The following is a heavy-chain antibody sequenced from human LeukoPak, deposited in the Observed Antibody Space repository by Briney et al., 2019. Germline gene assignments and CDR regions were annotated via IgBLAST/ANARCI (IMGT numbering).Heavy chain of an antibody. CDR1: GGSVSSVSYY. D-gene: IGHD3-10*01. V-gene: IGHV4-61*02. CDR2: IYTTGST. CDR3: ARDRATYYYGTNDAFDI. Sequence: PSETLSLTCTVSGGSVSSVSYYWSWIREPAGKGLEWIGRIYTTGSTDYNPSLKSRVTVSLDTSKNQFSLKLSSVTAADTAVYYCARDRATYYYGTNDAFDIWGQGTTVIVSS. J-gene: IGHJ3*02.